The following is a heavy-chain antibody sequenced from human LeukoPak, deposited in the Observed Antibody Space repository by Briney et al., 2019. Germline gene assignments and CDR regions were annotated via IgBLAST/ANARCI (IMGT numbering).Heavy chain of an antibody. Sequence: ASVKVSCKASGYTFTSYYMHWVRQAPGQGLEWMGIINPSGGSSSYAQRFQGRVTMTRDTSTSTVYMELSSLRSEDTAVYYCARGRIYYGSGVRDYCYYGMDVWGQGTTITVSS. CDR1: GYTFTSYY. V-gene: IGHV1-46*01. D-gene: IGHD3-10*01. CDR2: INPSGGSS. J-gene: IGHJ6*02. CDR3: ARGRIYYGSGVRDYCYYGMDV.